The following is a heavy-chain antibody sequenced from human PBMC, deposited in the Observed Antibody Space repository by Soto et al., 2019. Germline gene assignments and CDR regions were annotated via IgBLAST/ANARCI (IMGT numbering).Heavy chain of an antibody. D-gene: IGHD3-9*01. J-gene: IGHJ4*02. CDR3: ASRYYDILTGYYTRSGGGLDY. V-gene: IGHV4-39*01. Sequence: QLQLQESGPGLVKPSETLSLTCTVSGGSISSSSYYWGWIRQPPGKGLEWIGSIYYSGSTYYNPSFKSRVTISVDTSKNQFSLKLSSVTAADTAVYYCASRYYDILTGYYTRSGGGLDYWGQGTLVTVSS. CDR2: IYYSGST. CDR1: GGSISSSSYY.